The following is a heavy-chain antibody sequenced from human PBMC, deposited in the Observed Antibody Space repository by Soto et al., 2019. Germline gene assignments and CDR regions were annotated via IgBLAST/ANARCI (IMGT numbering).Heavy chain of an antibody. V-gene: IGHV4-4*02. CDR2: IYHSGST. J-gene: IGHJ6*02. D-gene: IGHD3-9*01. CDR1: GGSISSSYW. Sequence: QVQLQESGPGLVKPSGTLSLTCAVSGGSISSSYWWSWVRQPPGKGLEWLGEIYHSGSTNYNPSLKSRVTISVDKSKNQFSLKLSSVTAADTAVYYCARVQSASYYYYGMDVWGQGTTVTGSS. CDR3: ARVQSASYYYYGMDV.